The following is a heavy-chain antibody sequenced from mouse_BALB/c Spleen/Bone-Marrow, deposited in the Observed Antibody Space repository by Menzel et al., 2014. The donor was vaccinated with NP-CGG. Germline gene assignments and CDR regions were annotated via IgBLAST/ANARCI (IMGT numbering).Heavy chain of an antibody. Sequence: VQLKESGGGLVQPGGSLRLSCATSGFTFXDYYMSWVRQPPGKALEWLGFIRNKANGYTTEYSASVKGRFTISRDNSQSILYLQMNTLRAEDSATYYCARYDVYYYFDYWGQGTTLTVSS. CDR1: GFTFXDYY. V-gene: IGHV7-3*02. CDR2: IRNKANGYTT. CDR3: ARYDVYYYFDY. J-gene: IGHJ2*01. D-gene: IGHD2-3*01.